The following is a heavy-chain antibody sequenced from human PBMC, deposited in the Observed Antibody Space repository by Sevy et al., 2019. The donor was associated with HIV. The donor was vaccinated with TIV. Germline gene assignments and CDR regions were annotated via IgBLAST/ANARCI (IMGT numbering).Heavy chain of an antibody. Sequence: GGSLRLSCAASGFTFSSYWMSWVRQAPGKGLEWVANIKENSSKKNDVDSVRGRFTTSRDNAKNSVYWEMNSLRGEDTAGYYWAGGGFHEYWGQGTLVTVSS. J-gene: IGHJ4*02. CDR2: IKENSSKK. D-gene: IGHD3-22*01. CDR1: GFTFSSYW. CDR3: AGGGFHEY. V-gene: IGHV3-7*04.